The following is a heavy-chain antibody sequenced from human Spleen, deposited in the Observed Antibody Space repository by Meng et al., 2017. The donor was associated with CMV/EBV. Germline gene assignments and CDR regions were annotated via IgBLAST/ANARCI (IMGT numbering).Heavy chain of an antibody. CDR3: ARNMGDSNFWGYYYYYGMDV. J-gene: IGHJ6*02. V-gene: IGHV1-46*01. D-gene: IGHD3-3*01. CDR2: INPDGGTT. Sequence: ASVKDSCKASGYSFITYYIHWVRQDPGQGLEWMGRINPDGGTTNHAQRFQGGLTLTSDTSTSTVYMELSSLRSEDTAVYYCARNMGDSNFWGYYYYYGMDVWGQGTTVTVSS. CDR1: GYSFITYY.